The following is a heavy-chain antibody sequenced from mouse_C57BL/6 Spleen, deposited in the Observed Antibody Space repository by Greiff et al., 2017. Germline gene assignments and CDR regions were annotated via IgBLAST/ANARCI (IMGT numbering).Heavy chain of an antibody. V-gene: IGHV1-53*01. Sequence: QVQLQQPGTELVKPGASVKLSCKASGYTFTSYWMHWVKQRPGPGLEWIGNINPSNGGTNYNEKFKSKATLTVDKSSSTAYMQLSSLTSEDSAVYYCARLLRSAYYFDYWGQGTTLTVSS. CDR3: ARLLRSAYYFDY. J-gene: IGHJ2*01. CDR1: GYTFTSYW. CDR2: INPSNGGT. D-gene: IGHD1-1*01.